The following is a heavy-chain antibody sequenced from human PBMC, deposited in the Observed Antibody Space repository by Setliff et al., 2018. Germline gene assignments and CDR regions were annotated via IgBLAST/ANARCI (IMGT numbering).Heavy chain of an antibody. CDR3: VRTFNGSPADR. D-gene: IGHD2-2*01. Sequence: PSETLSLTCTVSGGSLRGNAIFWGWVRQPPGKGLEWIGLIYYTGITYYNPSLKSRVTISEDMSENQISLKLNPVTAADTAVYYCVRTFNGSPADRWGQGTLVTVSS. CDR2: IYYTGIT. V-gene: IGHV4-39*01. J-gene: IGHJ5*02. CDR1: GGSLRGNAIF.